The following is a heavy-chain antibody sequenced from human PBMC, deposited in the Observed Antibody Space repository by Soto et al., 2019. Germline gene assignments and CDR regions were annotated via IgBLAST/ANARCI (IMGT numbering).Heavy chain of an antibody. Sequence: QVQLQESGPGLVKPSETLSLTCTVSGGSISGYYWSWIRQPPGKRLEWIGYIYYSGSTKYNPSLKSRVTISVDTSKNQFSLELRSVTAADTAVYYCARDSVGSGYDWGQGTLVTVSS. CDR1: GGSISGYY. V-gene: IGHV4-59*01. CDR3: ARDSVGSGYD. D-gene: IGHD5-12*01. CDR2: IYYSGST. J-gene: IGHJ4*02.